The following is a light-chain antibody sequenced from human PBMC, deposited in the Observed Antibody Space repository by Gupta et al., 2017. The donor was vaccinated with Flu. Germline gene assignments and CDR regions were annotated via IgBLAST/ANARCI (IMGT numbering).Light chain of an antibody. Sequence: GSISAYNYVSWYQHLPGKAPKLIIFDDNNRPAGIPNRFSASKSGSSATLGITGLQTGDEADYYCGTWARRINVWVFGGGTKLTVL. CDR3: GTWARRINVWV. CDR1: GSISAYNY. V-gene: IGLV1-51*02. J-gene: IGLJ3*02. CDR2: DDN.